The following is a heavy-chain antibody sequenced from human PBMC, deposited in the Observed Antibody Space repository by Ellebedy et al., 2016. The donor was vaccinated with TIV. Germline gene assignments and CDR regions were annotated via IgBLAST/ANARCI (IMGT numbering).Heavy chain of an antibody. Sequence: GESLKISCAASGFTFSSYAMSWVRQAPGKGLEWVSAIGGSGGSTYYADSVKGRFTISRDNSKNTLYLQMNSLRAEDTAVYYCARGIVAPRYFDYWGQGTLVTVSS. J-gene: IGHJ4*02. CDR2: IGGSGGST. CDR1: GFTFSSYA. D-gene: IGHD5-12*01. V-gene: IGHV3-23*01. CDR3: ARGIVAPRYFDY.